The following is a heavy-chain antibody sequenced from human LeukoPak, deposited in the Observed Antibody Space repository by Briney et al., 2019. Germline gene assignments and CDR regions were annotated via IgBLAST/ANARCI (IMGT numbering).Heavy chain of an antibody. V-gene: IGHV1-18*01. CDR1: GYTFTSYG. CDR3: ARAMITFGGVIVHLFDY. J-gene: IGHJ4*02. D-gene: IGHD3-16*02. Sequence: ASVKVSCKASGYTFTSYGISWVRQAPGQGLEWMRWISAYNGNTNYAQKLQGRVTMTTDTSTSTAYMELRSLRSDDTAVYYCARAMITFGGVIVHLFDYWGQGTLVTVSS. CDR2: ISAYNGNT.